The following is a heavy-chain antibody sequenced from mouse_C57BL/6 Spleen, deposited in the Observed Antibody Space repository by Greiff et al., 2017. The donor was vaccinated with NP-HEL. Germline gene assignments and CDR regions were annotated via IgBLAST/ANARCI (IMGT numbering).Heavy chain of an antibody. D-gene: IGHD2-5*01. Sequence: EVQLQESGPGLVKPSQSLSLTCSVTGYSITSGYYWNWIRQFPGNKLEWMGYISYDGSNYYNPSLKNRISITRVPSQNQFFLKLHSVTTEDTATDYCAREGSYSSNYEAMGYWGQGTSVTVSS. CDR2: ISYDGSN. J-gene: IGHJ4*01. V-gene: IGHV3-6*01. CDR3: AREGSYSSNYEAMGY. CDR1: GYSITSGYY.